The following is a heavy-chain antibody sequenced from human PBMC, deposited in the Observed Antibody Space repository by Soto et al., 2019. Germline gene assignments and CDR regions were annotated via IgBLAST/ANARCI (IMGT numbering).Heavy chain of an antibody. Sequence: ASVKVSCKASGYTFTSYAMHWVRQAPGQRLEWMGWINAGNGNTKYSQKFQGRVTITRDTSASTAYMELGSLRSEDTAVYYCARALNDFWSGYYFDYWGQGTLVTVSS. J-gene: IGHJ4*02. CDR1: GYTFTSYA. CDR2: INAGNGNT. V-gene: IGHV1-3*01. D-gene: IGHD3-3*01. CDR3: ARALNDFWSGYYFDY.